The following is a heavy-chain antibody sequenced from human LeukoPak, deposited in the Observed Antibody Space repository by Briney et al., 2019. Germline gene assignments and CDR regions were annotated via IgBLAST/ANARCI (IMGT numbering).Heavy chain of an antibody. Sequence: GGSLRLSCAASGFTFSRYSMNWVRQAPGKGLEWVSSISSTSSYIYYADWVKGRFTNSRDTAKNSLYLQMNSLRAEDTALYCCARDWGECGGDCTSPLSFQHWGQGTLVTVSS. D-gene: IGHD2-21*02. CDR2: ISSTSSYI. J-gene: IGHJ1*01. CDR1: GFTFSRYS. CDR3: ARDWGECGGDCTSPLSFQH. V-gene: IGHV3-21*01.